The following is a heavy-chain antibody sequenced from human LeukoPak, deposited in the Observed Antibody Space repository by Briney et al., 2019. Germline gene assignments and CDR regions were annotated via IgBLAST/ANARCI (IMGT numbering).Heavy chain of an antibody. J-gene: IGHJ5*02. Sequence: SETLSLTCTVSGGSINTYYWSWIRQPPGKGQEWIGFVYYSGRTSYNPSLKSRVTISVDTSKSQFSLRLSSVTAADTAMYYCARLGLGDEACWFDPWGQGTLVTVSS. CDR2: VYYSGRT. D-gene: IGHD3-10*01. CDR3: ARLGLGDEACWFDP. CDR1: GGSINTYY. V-gene: IGHV4-59*01.